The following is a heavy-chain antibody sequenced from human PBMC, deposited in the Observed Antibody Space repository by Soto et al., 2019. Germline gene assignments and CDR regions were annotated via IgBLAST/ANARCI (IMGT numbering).Heavy chain of an antibody. Sequence: PGGSLRLSCAASGFTFSGYWMHWARQAPEKGLVWVSRINPDGTSIGYADSVKGRFTISRDNAKNTLFLQMHSLRAEDTAVYYCARDMSSSSGYWGQGTLVTVSS. D-gene: IGHD6-6*01. J-gene: IGHJ4*02. CDR3: ARDMSSSSGY. CDR1: GFTFSGYW. V-gene: IGHV3-74*01. CDR2: INPDGTSI.